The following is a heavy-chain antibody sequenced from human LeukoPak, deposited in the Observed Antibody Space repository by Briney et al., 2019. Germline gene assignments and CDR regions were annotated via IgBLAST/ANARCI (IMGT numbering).Heavy chain of an antibody. CDR1: GFTFDDYA. V-gene: IGHV3-9*01. CDR2: ISWNSGSI. CDR3: AKDMRNIVVTPTIDY. J-gene: IGHJ4*02. Sequence: PGGSLRLSCAASGFTFDDYAMHWVRQAPGKGLEWVSGISWNSGSIGYADSVKGRFTISRDNAKNSLYLQVNSLRAEDTALYYCAKDMRNIVVTPTIDYWGQGTLVTVSS. D-gene: IGHD2-15*01.